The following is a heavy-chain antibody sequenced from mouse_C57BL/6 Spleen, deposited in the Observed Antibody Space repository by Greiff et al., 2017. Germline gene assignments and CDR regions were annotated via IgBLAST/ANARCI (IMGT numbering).Heavy chain of an antibody. D-gene: IGHD2-4*01. J-gene: IGHJ4*01. CDR2: IDPSDSYT. CDR1: GYTFTSYW. Sequence: QVQLQQPGAELVRPGTSVKLSCKASGYTFTSYWMHWVKQRPGQGLEWIGVIDPSDSYTNYNQKFKGKATLTVDTSSSTAYMQLSSLTSEDSAVYYCASVIYYEYDGGAMDYWGQGTSVTVSS. CDR3: ASVIYYEYDGGAMDY. V-gene: IGHV1-59*01.